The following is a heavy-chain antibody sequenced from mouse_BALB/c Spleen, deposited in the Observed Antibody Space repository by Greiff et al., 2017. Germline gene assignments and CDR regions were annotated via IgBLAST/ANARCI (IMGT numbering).Heavy chain of an antibody. Sequence: EVKLMESGGGLVQPGGSLKLSCAASGFTFTSYTMSWVRQTPGKRLEWVAYISNGGGSTYYPDTVKGRFNISRDNAKNTLYLQMSSLKAEDTAMYCCARAGSYPMFSMDYWGQGTSVTVSS. CDR3: ARAGSYPMFSMDY. CDR1: GFTFTSYT. V-gene: IGHV5-12-2*01. J-gene: IGHJ4*01. CDR2: ISNGGGST. D-gene: IGHD6-5*01.